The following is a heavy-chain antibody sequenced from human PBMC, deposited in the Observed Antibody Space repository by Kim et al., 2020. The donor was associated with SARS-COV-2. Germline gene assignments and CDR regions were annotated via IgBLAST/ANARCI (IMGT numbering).Heavy chain of an antibody. Sequence: SETLSLTCTVSGGSISSSSYYWGWIRQPPGKGLEWIGSIYYSGSTYYNPSLKSRVTISVDTSKNQFSLKLSSVTAADTAVYYCARHLEGDSSGYPHRVFDIWGQGTMVTVSS. V-gene: IGHV4-39*01. CDR2: IYYSGST. J-gene: IGHJ3*02. CDR1: GGSISSSSYY. D-gene: IGHD3-22*01. CDR3: ARHLEGDSSGYPHRVFDI.